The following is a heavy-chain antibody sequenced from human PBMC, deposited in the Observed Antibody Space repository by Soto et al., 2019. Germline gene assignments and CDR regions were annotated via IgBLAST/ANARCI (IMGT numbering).Heavy chain of an antibody. Sequence: GGSLRLSCAASDFTVSTNYMSWVRQAPGKGLEWVSIIYAGGNTYYADSVTGRFTISRDNSKNTLYLQMNSLRGEDTAVYYCASEQQLGPVWGQGTLVTVSS. CDR2: IYAGGNT. V-gene: IGHV3-53*05. CDR1: DFTVSTNY. CDR3: ASEQQLGPV. J-gene: IGHJ4*02. D-gene: IGHD6-13*01.